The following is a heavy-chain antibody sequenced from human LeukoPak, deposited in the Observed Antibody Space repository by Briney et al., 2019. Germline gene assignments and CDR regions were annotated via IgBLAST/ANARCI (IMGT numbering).Heavy chain of an antibody. J-gene: IGHJ6*02. CDR2: IYTSGST. CDR3: ARVGIAAAGTQNYYYYYGMDV. Sequence: SETLPLTCTVSGGSISSYYWSWIRQPAGKGLEWIGRIYTSGSTNYNPSLKSRFTMSVGTSKNQFSLKLSSVTAADTAVYYCARVGIAAAGTQNYYYYYGMDVWGQGTTVTVSS. CDR1: GGSISSYY. D-gene: IGHD6-13*01. V-gene: IGHV4-4*07.